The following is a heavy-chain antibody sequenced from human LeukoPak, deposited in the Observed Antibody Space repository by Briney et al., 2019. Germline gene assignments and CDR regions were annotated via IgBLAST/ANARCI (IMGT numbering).Heavy chain of an antibody. CDR1: DFDFSSHA. D-gene: IGHD3-16*01. CDR2: ISGSGRST. V-gene: IGHV3-23*01. Sequence: GGSLRLSCAASDFDFSSHAMTWVRQAPGGGLECVSAISGSGRSTYYADSVKGRFTISRDNSKNTLYLQMNSLRAEDTALYYCARVAGTIRIWPQPFGDGMDVWGQGTTVTVSS. J-gene: IGHJ6*02. CDR3: ARVAGTIRIWPQPFGDGMDV.